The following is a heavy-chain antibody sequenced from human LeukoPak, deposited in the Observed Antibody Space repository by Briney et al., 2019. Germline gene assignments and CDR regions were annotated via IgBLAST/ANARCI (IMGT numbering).Heavy chain of an antibody. CDR3: ARGPPNWGYDY. J-gene: IGHJ4*02. CDR1: GYTFTSYG. CDR2: MSPNSGDT. Sequence: PPASVKVSCKASGYTFTSYGISWVRQAPGQGLEWMGWMSPNSGDTGYAQKFQDRVTMTRNTSISTAYMELSSLRSDDTAVYYCARGPPNWGYDYWGPGTLVTVSS. D-gene: IGHD7-27*01. V-gene: IGHV1-8*02.